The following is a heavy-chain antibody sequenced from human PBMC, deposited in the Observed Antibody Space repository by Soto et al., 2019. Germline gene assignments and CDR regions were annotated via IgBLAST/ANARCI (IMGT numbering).Heavy chain of an antibody. CDR1: GFNFSNGW. CDR2: IKSKVHGETT. CDR3: STDEWE. J-gene: IGHJ4*02. Sequence: EVQLVESGVGLVKPGGSLRLSCAASGFNFSNGWMSWVRQAPGKGLEWVGRIKSKVHGETTDYAAHVKGRFTISRDDSKNTLYLQMHSLQTEDTDVYYCSTDEWEWGQGTLVTVSS. D-gene: IGHD1-26*01. V-gene: IGHV3-15*05.